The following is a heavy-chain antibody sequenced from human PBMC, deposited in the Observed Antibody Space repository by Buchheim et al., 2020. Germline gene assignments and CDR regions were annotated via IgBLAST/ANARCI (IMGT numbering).Heavy chain of an antibody. CDR1: GFALNSYG. V-gene: IGHV3-33*01. Sequence: QAQLVASGGGVVQPGGSLRLSCAASGFALNSYGIHWVRQAPGKGLEWVTGIWFDGRDQYYADSVKGRFTISRDNAKNSLYLQMNSLRAEDTAVYYCARDPTEPETWAYYYYGMDVWGQGTT. CDR3: ARDPTEPETWAYYYYGMDV. CDR2: IWFDGRDQ. J-gene: IGHJ6*02. D-gene: IGHD1-14*01.